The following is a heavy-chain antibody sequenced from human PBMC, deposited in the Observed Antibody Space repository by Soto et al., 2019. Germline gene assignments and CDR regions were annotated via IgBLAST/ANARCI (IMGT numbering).Heavy chain of an antibody. J-gene: IGHJ4*02. Sequence: GGSLRLSCAASGFTFSTYWMYWVLQAPWKGLVWVSRTNSDGSDTSYADSVKGRFTISRDNAKNTLYLQMNSLRAEDTAVYYCAKDRVTMIVVVPLPNDYWGQGTLVTVSS. CDR2: TNSDGSDT. V-gene: IGHV3-74*01. D-gene: IGHD3-22*01. CDR3: AKDRVTMIVVVPLPNDY. CDR1: GFTFSTYW.